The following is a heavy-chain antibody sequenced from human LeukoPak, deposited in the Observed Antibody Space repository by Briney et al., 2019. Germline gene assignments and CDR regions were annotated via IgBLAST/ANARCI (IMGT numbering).Heavy chain of an antibody. Sequence: SETLSLTCTVSGGPVSSTTYFWSWIRQPPGKGLEWIASINYSGSTYYNPSLKSRVTISVDTSENQFSLKLSSVTAADTAVYYCARYVVYGSGKYYFDYWGQGTLVTVSS. J-gene: IGHJ4*02. V-gene: IGHV4-39*01. CDR2: INYSGST. D-gene: IGHD3-10*01. CDR1: GGPVSSTTYF. CDR3: ARYVVYGSGKYYFDY.